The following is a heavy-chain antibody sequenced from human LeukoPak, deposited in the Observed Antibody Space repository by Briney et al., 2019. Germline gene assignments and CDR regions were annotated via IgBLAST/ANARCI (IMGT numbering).Heavy chain of an antibody. CDR2: IGWNSGSI. Sequence: PGRSLRLSCAASGFTFDDYAMHWVRQAPGKGLEWVSGIGWNSGSIGYADSVKGRFTISRDNAKNSLYLQMNSLRAEDTAVYYCARDPLEWELLGYYFDYWGQGTLVTVSS. CDR3: ARDPLEWELLGYYFDY. J-gene: IGHJ4*02. V-gene: IGHV3-9*01. D-gene: IGHD1-26*01. CDR1: GFTFDDYA.